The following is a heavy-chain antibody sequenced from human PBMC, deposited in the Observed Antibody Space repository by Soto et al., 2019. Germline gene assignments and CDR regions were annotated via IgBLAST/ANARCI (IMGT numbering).Heavy chain of an antibody. V-gene: IGHV4-61*01. D-gene: IGHD1-1*01. Sequence: PSETLSLTCAVFGGSVNSGNYYWSWIREPPGKGLEWIGEMSHSGGTHFNPSLKSRVTISVDTSKNQFSLKMSSVTAADTALYYCARVERGTATTVVDAFDIWGPGTMVTVSS. J-gene: IGHJ3*02. CDR3: ARVERGTATTVVDAFDI. CDR2: MSHSGGT. CDR1: GGSVNSGNYY.